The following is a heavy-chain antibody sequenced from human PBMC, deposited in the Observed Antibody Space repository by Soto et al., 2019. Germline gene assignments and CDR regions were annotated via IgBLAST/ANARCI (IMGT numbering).Heavy chain of an antibody. V-gene: IGHV1-69*04. Sequence: SVKVSCKASGRTFSSYTISWVRQAPGQGLEWMGRIIPILGIANYAQKFQGRVTITADKSTSTAYMELSSLSTDDTAVYYCARDQGDGGNPPHDSFDYWGQGTLVTVSS. CDR3: ARDQGDGGNPPHDSFDY. J-gene: IGHJ4*02. CDR1: GRTFSSYT. D-gene: IGHD2-15*01. CDR2: IIPILGIA.